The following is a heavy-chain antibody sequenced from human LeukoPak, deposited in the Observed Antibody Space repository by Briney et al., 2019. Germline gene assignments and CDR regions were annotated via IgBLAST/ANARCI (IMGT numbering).Heavy chain of an antibody. CDR1: GFTFSSYG. D-gene: IGHD5-18*01. CDR3: ARDRGYSYGLFDY. J-gene: IGHJ4*02. CDR2: IWYDGSNK. Sequence: GGSLRLSCAASGFTFSSYGMHWVRQAQGKGLEWVAVIWYDGSNKYYADSVKGRFTISRDNSKNTLYLQMNSLRAEDTAVYYCARDRGYSYGLFDYWGQGTLVTVSS. V-gene: IGHV3-33*01.